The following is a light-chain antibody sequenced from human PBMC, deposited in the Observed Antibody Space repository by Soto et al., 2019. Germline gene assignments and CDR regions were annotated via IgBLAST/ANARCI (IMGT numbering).Light chain of an antibody. J-gene: IGLJ3*02. CDR2: LDRSGSY. CDR1: SGHSTYI. Sequence: QSVLTQSSSASASLESSVKLTCIVSSGHSTYIIAWHQQQPGKAPRFLMTLDRSGSYNRGSGVPDRFSGSSSGADRYLTISNLQFEDEGDYYCETWYSNTHKVFGGGTKLTVL. V-gene: IGLV4-60*02. CDR3: ETWYSNTHKV.